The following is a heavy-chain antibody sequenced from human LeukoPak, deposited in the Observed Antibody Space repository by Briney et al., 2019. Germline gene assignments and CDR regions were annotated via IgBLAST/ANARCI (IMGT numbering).Heavy chain of an antibody. CDR2: ISGSGSST. V-gene: IGHV3-23*01. J-gene: IGHJ6*02. CDR3: AKDKGWGYSAYDCYGMDV. CDR1: GFTFSSYA. D-gene: IGHD1-26*01. Sequence: GGSLRLSCAASGFTFSSYAMSWVRQAPGKGLEWVSAISGSGSSTYYADSVKGRFTISRDNSKNTLYLQMNSLRAEDTAVYYCAKDKGWGYSAYDCYGMDVWGQGTTVTVS.